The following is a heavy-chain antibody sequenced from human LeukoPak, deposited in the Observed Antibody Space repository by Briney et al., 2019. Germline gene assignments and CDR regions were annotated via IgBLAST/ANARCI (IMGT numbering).Heavy chain of an antibody. Sequence: SETLSRTCTGAGGYISSYYWSLIRQPPAQGLDWFGYIYYSGSTNYNPSLKSRVTISVDTSKNQFSLKLSSVTAADTAVYYCARHASSSGWYFDYRGQGTLVTVSS. V-gene: IGHV4-59*08. CDR2: IYYSGST. J-gene: IGHJ4*02. CDR1: GGYISSYY. D-gene: IGHD6-19*01. CDR3: ARHASSSGWYFDY.